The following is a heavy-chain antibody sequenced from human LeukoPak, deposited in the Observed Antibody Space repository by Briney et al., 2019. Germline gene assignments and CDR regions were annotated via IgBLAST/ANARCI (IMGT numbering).Heavy chain of an antibody. CDR2: ISSSSTTI. Sequence: GGSLRLPCAASGFNVSSYSMNWVRQAPGKGLEWVSYISSSSTTIYYADSVKGRFTISRDTAKNSLYLQMNSLRAEDTAVYYCARDKHDSSAYYYGYWGQGTLVTVSS. V-gene: IGHV3-48*01. D-gene: IGHD3-22*01. J-gene: IGHJ4*02. CDR3: ARDKHDSSAYYYGY. CDR1: GFNVSSYS.